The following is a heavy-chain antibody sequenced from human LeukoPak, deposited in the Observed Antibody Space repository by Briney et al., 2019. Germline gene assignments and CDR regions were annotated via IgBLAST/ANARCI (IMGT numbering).Heavy chain of an antibody. CDR1: GYTFTDYY. CDR2: INPNSGGT. Sequence: GASVNVSCKASGYTFTDYYMHWVRQAPGQGLEWMGWINPNSGGTDYAQKFQGRVSMTRDTSIRTAYMELSKLTSDDTAVYYCARDWEDSSGYLDDYWGQGTLVTVSS. V-gene: IGHV1-2*02. CDR3: ARDWEDSSGYLDDY. J-gene: IGHJ4*02. D-gene: IGHD3-22*01.